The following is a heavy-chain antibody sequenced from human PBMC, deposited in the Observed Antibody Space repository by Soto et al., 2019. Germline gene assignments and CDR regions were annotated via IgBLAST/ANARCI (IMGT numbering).Heavy chain of an antibody. D-gene: IGHD6-13*01. V-gene: IGHV6-1*01. J-gene: IGHJ6*02. CDR3: ARDQQQLPLLYYYYGMDV. CDR1: GDSVSSTSAA. Sequence: QVQLQQSGPGLVKPSQTLSLTCAISGDSVSSTSAAWNWIRQSPSRGLEWLGRTYYRSKWYNDYAADEKSRRTLNADTTKNQFSLQQNSVTPEDTAVYYCARDQQQLPLLYYYYGMDVWGQGTTVTVSS. CDR2: TYYRSKWYN.